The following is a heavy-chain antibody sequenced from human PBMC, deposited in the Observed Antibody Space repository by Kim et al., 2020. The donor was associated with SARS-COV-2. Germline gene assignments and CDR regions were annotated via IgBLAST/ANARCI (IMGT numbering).Heavy chain of an antibody. Sequence: SETLSLTCAVYGGSFSGYYWSWIRQPPGKGLEWIGEINHSGSTNYNPSLKSRVTISVDTSKNQFSLKLSSVTAADTAVYYCARGADLLGYYFDYWGQGTLVTVSS. J-gene: IGHJ4*02. CDR2: INHSGST. V-gene: IGHV4-34*01. CDR1: GGSFSGYY. CDR3: ARGADLLGYYFDY.